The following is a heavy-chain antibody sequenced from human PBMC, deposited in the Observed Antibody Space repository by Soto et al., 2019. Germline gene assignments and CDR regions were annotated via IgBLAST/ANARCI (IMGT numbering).Heavy chain of an antibody. J-gene: IGHJ4*01. Sequence: GGSLRLSCAASGLTVSSNYMSWVRQAPGKGLEWVSIIYSDGNAYYADSVKGRFTIFRDNSKNTIYLQMNSLRAEDTAVYYCSRGGVCSGGRCPLRGSFVYWGRGTLVTVSS. D-gene: IGHD2-15*01. V-gene: IGHV3-53*01. CDR3: SRGGVCSGGRCPLRGSFVY. CDR1: GLTVSSNY. CDR2: IYSDGNA.